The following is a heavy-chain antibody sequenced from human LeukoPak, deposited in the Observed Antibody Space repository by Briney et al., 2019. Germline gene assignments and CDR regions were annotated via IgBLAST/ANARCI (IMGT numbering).Heavy chain of an antibody. CDR1: GGSFSDYY. J-gene: IGHJ4*02. CDR3: ARRGYSGHDLHFDY. CDR2: INHSGNT. D-gene: IGHD5-12*01. V-gene: IGHV4-34*01. Sequence: SETLSLTCAVYGGSFSDYYWSWIRQPPGKGLEWIGEINHSGNTYYNPSLKSRVAISIDTSKNQFSLKLSSVTAADTAVFYCARRGYSGHDLHFDYWGQGTLVTVSS.